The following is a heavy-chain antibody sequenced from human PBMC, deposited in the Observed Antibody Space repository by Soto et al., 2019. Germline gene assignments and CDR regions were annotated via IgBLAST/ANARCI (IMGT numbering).Heavy chain of an antibody. D-gene: IGHD4-17*01. J-gene: IGHJ4*02. CDR1: GFTFSDFP. CDR3: ASVDYGDSVYEY. V-gene: IGHV3-30-3*01. CDR2: ILYDGTND. Sequence: QVQLVESGGGVVQPGRSLRLSCAASGFTFSDFPIHWVRQAPGKGLEWVAIILYDGTNDYYADSVKGRFTISRDNSKNEVYLQMNSLRPEDTGLYYCASVDYGDSVYEYWGQGTLVTVSS.